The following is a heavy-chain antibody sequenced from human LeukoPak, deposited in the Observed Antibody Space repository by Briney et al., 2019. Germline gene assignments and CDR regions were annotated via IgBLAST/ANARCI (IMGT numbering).Heavy chain of an antibody. CDR1: GGSISSYY. CDR3: ARDALRYCSSTSCYSPDGYYYYYMDV. Sequence: TSETLSLTCTVSGGSISSYYWSWIRQPAGKGLEWIGRIYTSGSTNYNPSLKSRVTMSVDTSKNQFSLKLSSVTAADTAVYYCARDALRYCSSTSCYSPDGYYYYYMDVWGKGTTVTVPS. J-gene: IGHJ6*03. V-gene: IGHV4-4*07. D-gene: IGHD2-2*01. CDR2: IYTSGST.